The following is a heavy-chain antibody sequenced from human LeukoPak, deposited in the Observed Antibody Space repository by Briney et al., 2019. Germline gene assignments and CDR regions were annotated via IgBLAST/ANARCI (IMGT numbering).Heavy chain of an antibody. CDR2: IWYDGSNK. Sequence: GGSLRLSCAASGSTFSSYGTHWVRQAPGKGLEWVAVIWYDGSNKYYADSVKGRFTISRDNSKNTLYLQMNSLRAEDTAVYYCARRGRKRDGYNSYAFDIWGQGTMVTVSS. V-gene: IGHV3-33*01. J-gene: IGHJ3*02. D-gene: IGHD5-24*01. CDR3: ARRGRKRDGYNSYAFDI. CDR1: GSTFSSYG.